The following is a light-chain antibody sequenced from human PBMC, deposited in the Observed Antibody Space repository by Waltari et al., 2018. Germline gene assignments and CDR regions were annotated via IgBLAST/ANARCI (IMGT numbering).Light chain of an antibody. J-gene: IGLJ2*01. CDR2: TND. V-gene: IGLV1-44*01. CDR3: AVWDDSLNGPL. CDR1: GSNIGSNT. Sequence: QSVLTQPPSASGTPGQRVSISCSGSGSNIGSNTVHWYQQLPGTAPKLLIYTNDQRPSGVPDRFSGSKSGTSASLAISGLQSEDEAEYHCAVWDDSLNGPLFAGGTKLTVL.